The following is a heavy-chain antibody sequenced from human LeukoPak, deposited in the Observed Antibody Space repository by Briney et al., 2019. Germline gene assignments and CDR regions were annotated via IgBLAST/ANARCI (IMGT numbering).Heavy chain of an antibody. CDR1: GFTVSSNY. Sequence: GGSLRLSCAASGFTVSSNYMSWVRQAPGKGLEWVSVIYSGGSTYYADSVKGRFTISRDNSKNTLYLQMNSLRAEDTAVYYCARVGLGGSSGWPYYFDYCGQGTLVTVSS. D-gene: IGHD6-19*01. J-gene: IGHJ4*02. CDR3: ARVGLGGSSGWPYYFDY. V-gene: IGHV3-66*01. CDR2: IYSGGST.